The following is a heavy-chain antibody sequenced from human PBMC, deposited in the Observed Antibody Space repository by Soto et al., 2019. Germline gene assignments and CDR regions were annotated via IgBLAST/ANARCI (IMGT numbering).Heavy chain of an antibody. CDR3: ARDGRARTVYT. CDR1: GFTFSSYS. CDR2: ISSSSSYI. V-gene: IGHV3-21*01. Sequence: PGGSLRLSCAASGFTFSSYSMNWVRQAPGKGLEWVSSISSSSSYIYYAGSVKGRFTISRDNAKNSLYLQMNSLRAEDTAVYYCARDGRARTVYTWGQETLLPISS. J-gene: IGHJ5*02. D-gene: IGHD1-20*01.